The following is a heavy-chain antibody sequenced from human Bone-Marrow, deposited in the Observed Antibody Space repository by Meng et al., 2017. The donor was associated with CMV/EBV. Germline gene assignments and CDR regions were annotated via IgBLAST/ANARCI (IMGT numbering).Heavy chain of an antibody. CDR3: AKGIRWLQSYPFAY. CDR2: MNPNSGTR. V-gene: IGHV1-8*01. Sequence: ASVKVSCKASGYTFTNYDINWVRRAPGEGLAWVGWMNPNSGTRGYAQNFRGRVTMTRDTSTSTVYMELSSLRSEDTAVYYCAKGIRWLQSYPFAYWGQG. CDR1: GYTFTNYD. D-gene: IGHD5-24*01. J-gene: IGHJ4*02.